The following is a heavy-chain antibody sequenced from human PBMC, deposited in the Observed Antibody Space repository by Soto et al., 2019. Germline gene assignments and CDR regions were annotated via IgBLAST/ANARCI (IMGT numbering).Heavy chain of an antibody. J-gene: IGHJ4*02. V-gene: IGHV3-33*01. CDR1: GFTFSSYG. CDR3: ARDGSGH. Sequence: WGSLRLSCAASGFTFSSYGRHWVRQAPGKGLEWVAVIWYDGSNKYYADSVKGRFTISRDNSKNTVNLQMNSLRPEDTAVYYCARDGSGHWGQGTLVTVSS. CDR2: IWYDGSNK.